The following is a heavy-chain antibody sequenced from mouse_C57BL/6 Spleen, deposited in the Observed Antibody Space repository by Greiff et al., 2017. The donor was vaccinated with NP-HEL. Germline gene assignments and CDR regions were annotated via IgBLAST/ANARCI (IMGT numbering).Heavy chain of an antibody. CDR3: AREGGYDVGDY. CDR2: ISDGGSYT. V-gene: IGHV5-4*01. D-gene: IGHD2-2*01. Sequence: EVKLVESGGGLVKPGGSLKLSCAASGFTFSSYAMSWVRQTPEKRLEWVATISDGGSYTYYPDNVKGRFTISRDNAKNNLYLQMSHLKSEDTAMYYCAREGGYDVGDYWGQGTSVTVSS. CDR1: GFTFSSYA. J-gene: IGHJ4*01.